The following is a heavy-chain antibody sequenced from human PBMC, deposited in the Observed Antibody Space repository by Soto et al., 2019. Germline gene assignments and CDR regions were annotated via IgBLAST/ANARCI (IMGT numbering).Heavy chain of an antibody. Sequence: SETLSLTCTVSCGSISSYYWSWIRQPAGKGLEWIGRIYTSGSTNYNPSLKSRVTMSVDTSKNQFSLKLSSVTAADTAVYYCARGNVRWPPYGMDVWGQGTTVTVSS. CDR3: ARGNVRWPPYGMDV. CDR1: CGSISSYY. J-gene: IGHJ6*02. CDR2: IYTSGST. D-gene: IGHD2-15*01. V-gene: IGHV4-4*07.